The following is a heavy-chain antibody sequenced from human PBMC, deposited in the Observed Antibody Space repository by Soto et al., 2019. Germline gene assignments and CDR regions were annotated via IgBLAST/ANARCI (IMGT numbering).Heavy chain of an antibody. J-gene: IGHJ4*02. Sequence: QVQLVQSGAEVKKPGSSVKVSCKASGGTFSSYTISWVRQAPGQGLEWMGRIIPILGIANYAQKFQGRVTITADKSTSTAYMELSSLRSEDTAVYYCARDSKGFGRPFDYWGQGTLFTVSS. CDR3: ARDSKGFGRPFDY. D-gene: IGHD3-10*01. CDR1: GGTFSSYT. CDR2: IIPILGIA. V-gene: IGHV1-69*08.